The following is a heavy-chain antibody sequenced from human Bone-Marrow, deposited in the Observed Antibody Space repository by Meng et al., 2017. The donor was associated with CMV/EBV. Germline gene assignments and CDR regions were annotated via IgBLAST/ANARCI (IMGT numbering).Heavy chain of an antibody. CDR1: GLTFSSYG. J-gene: IGHJ4*02. CDR3: AKDSSSWSTEPNYFDY. D-gene: IGHD6-13*01. CDR2: ISASAGGT. Sequence: GESLKISCAASGLTFSSYGMSWVRQAPGKGLEWVSAISASAGGTYYADSVKGRFTISRDNAKNTLYLQMNSLRAEDTAVYYCAKDSSSWSTEPNYFDYWGQGTLVTVSS. V-gene: IGHV3-23*01.